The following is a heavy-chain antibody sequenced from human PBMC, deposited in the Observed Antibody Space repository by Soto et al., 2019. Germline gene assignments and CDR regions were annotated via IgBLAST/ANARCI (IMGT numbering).Heavy chain of an antibody. CDR2: ISYDGSNK. V-gene: IGHV3-30*18. CDR3: AKQAVTTKDFDY. D-gene: IGHD4-17*01. Sequence: QVQLVESGGGVVQPGRSLRLSCAASGFTFSSYGMHWVRQAPGKGLEWVAVISYDGSNKYYADSVKGRFTISRDNSKNTLYLQMNSLRAEDTAVYYCAKQAVTTKDFDYWGQGTLVTVSS. CDR1: GFTFSSYG. J-gene: IGHJ4*02.